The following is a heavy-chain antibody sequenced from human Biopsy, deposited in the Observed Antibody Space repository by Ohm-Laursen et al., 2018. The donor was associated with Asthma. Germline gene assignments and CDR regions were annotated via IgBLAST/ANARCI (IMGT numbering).Heavy chain of an antibody. V-gene: IGHV4-34*01. CDR2: THHSGYT. D-gene: IGHD1-26*01. Sequence: GTLSLTCVVYGGSFSSNYWSWIRQTPGKGLERLGDTHHSGYTNYNPSLSSRLTLSVDTSKNQFSLRLTSVTAADTAVYYWARGSSSRLSQWELLVSGGKRAHSYYGMDVWGQGTTVTVSS. CDR3: ARGSSSRLSQWELLVSGGKRAHSYYGMDV. CDR1: GGSFSSNY. J-gene: IGHJ6*02.